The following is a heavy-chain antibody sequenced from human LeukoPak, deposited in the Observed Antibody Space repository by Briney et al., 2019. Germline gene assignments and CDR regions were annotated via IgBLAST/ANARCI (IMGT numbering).Heavy chain of an antibody. CDR2: ISSSSSYI. D-gene: IGHD6-19*01. Sequence: NTGGSLRLSCAASGFTFSSYSMNWVRQAPGKGLEWVSSISSSSSYIYYADSVKGRFTISRDNAKNSLYLQMNSLRAEDTAVYYCARDREGFRVAVAGSFFGAWGQGTLVTVSS. CDR3: ARDREGFRVAVAGSFFGA. J-gene: IGHJ5*02. V-gene: IGHV3-21*01. CDR1: GFTFSSYS.